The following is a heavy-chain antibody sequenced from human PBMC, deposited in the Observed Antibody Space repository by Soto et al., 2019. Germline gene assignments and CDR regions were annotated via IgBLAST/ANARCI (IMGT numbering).Heavy chain of an antibody. V-gene: IGHV4-38-2*02. J-gene: IGHJ4*02. D-gene: IGHD3-3*01. CDR2: IYHSGST. CDR1: GYSISSGYY. CDR3: ARDMLYDFWSGYFGYGIGIDY. Sequence: SETLSLTCAVSGYSISSGYYWGWIRQPPGKGLEWIGSIYHSGSTYYNPSLKSLVTISVDTSKNQFSLKLSSVTAADTAVYYCARDMLYDFWSGYFGYGIGIDYWGQGTLVTVSS.